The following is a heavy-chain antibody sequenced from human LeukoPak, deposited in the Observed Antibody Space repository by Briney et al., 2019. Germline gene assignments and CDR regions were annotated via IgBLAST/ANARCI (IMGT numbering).Heavy chain of an antibody. V-gene: IGHV3-11*03. D-gene: IGHD1-26*01. CDR1: GLTFSDYY. CDR2: ISTSSNYT. CDR3: ARCGTPNNYYYYGMDV. J-gene: IGHJ6*02. Sequence: GGSLRLSCAASGLTFSDYYMSWIRQAPGKGREWVSYISTSSNYTNYADSVKGRFTISSDNAKNSLYLQMNSLRAEDTAVYYCARCGTPNNYYYYGMDVWGQGTTVTVSS.